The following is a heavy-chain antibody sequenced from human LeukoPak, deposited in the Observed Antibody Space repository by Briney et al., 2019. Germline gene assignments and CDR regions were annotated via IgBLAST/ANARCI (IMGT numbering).Heavy chain of an antibody. D-gene: IGHD2-2*01. CDR2: IIPIFGTA. V-gene: IGHV1-69*13. Sequence: ASVKASCKASGGTFSSYASSWVRQAPGQGLEWMGGIIPIFGTANYAQKFQGRVTITADESTSTAYMELSSLRSEDTAVYYCARGVPAAMIGADAFDIWGQGTMVTVSS. J-gene: IGHJ3*02. CDR3: ARGVPAAMIGADAFDI. CDR1: GGTFSSYA.